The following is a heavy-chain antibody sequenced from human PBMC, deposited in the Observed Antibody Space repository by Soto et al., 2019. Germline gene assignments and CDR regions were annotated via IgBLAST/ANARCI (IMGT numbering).Heavy chain of an antibody. CDR3: ARSNGYYDYIWGSYRPHYFDY. J-gene: IGHJ4*02. CDR2: INHSGST. D-gene: IGHD3-16*02. CDR1: GGSFSGYY. Sequence: QVQLQQWGAGLLKPSETLSLTCAVYGGSFSGYYWSWIRQPPGKGLEWIGEINHSGSTNYNPSLKRRVTISVDTSKNQFSLKLSSVTAADTAVYYCARSNGYYDYIWGSYRPHYFDYWGQGTLVTVSS. V-gene: IGHV4-34*01.